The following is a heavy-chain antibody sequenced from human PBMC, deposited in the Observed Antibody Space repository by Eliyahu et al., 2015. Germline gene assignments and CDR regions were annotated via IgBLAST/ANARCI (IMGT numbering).Heavy chain of an antibody. CDR1: GFTFDDYA. CDR3: ARGRRYSPFDY. D-gene: IGHD3-16*01. CDR2: ISWNSGSI. V-gene: IGHV3-9*01. Sequence: ESGGGLVQPGRSLRLSCAASGFTFDDYAMHWVRQAPGKGLEWVSGISWNSGSIGYADSVKGRFTISRDNAKNSLYLQMNSLRAEDTALYYCARGRRYSPFDYWGQGTLVTVSS. J-gene: IGHJ4*02.